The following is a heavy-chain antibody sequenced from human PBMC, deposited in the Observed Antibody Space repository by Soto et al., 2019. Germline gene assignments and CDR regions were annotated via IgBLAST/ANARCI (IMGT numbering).Heavy chain of an antibody. D-gene: IGHD2-2*01. V-gene: IGHV1-18*01. CDR3: ASVRAAAFVAFDF. CDR1: GYTFADSG. CDR2: SSAYNGDT. J-gene: IGHJ4*02. Sequence: QVQLVQSGGEVKKPGASVKVSCKASGYTFADSGISWVRQAPGQGLEWLGWSSAYNGDTEYAQKFQGRVTMATDTSTSTAYMEPRSLTSDDTAVYYCASVRAAAFVAFDFWGQWTLVTVSP.